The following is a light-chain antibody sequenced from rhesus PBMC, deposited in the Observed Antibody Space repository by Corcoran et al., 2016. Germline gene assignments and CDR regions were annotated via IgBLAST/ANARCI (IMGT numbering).Light chain of an antibody. V-gene: IGKV2-64*01. CDR2: KVS. J-gene: IGKJ1*01. CDR3: MQGTHWPRT. Sequence: DVVMTQSPLSLPVTPGQPASIFCRSSQSLLHSNGNTYLSWFRQKPGQPSRRLMYKVSNRDSGVPDRVSGSGAGTDFTLKISRVEAEDVGVYSCMQGTHWPRTFGQGTKVELK. CDR1: QSLLHSNGNTY.